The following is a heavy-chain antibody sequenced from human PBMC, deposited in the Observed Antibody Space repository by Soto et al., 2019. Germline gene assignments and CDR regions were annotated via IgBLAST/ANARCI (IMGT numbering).Heavy chain of an antibody. Sequence: NPSETLSLTCTVSGGSISSGDYYLSWIRQPPGKGLEWIGYIYYSGSTYYNPSLKSRVTISVDTYKNQFSLKLSSVTEADTAVYYCARDRTPSKSDPSGQGILVTVSS. J-gene: IGHJ5*02. CDR3: ARDRTPSKSDP. CDR1: GGSISSGDYY. CDR2: IYYSGST. V-gene: IGHV4-30-4*02.